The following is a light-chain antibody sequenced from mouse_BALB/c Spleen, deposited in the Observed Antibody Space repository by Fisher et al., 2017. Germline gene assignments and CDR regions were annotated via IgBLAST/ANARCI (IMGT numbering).Light chain of an antibody. Sequence: IVLTQSTAIMSASPGEKVTITCSASSSVSYMHWYQQKSGTSPKRWIYDTSKLASGVPVRFSGSGSGTSYSLTISRMEAEDAATYYCQQWSSYPPTFGAGTKLELK. J-gene: IGKJ5*01. CDR2: DTS. V-gene: IGKV4-59*01. CDR1: SSVSY. CDR3: QQWSSYPPT.